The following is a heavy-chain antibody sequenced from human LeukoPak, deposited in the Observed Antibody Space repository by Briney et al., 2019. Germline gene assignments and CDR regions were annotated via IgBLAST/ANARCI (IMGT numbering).Heavy chain of an antibody. CDR1: GGSFSGYY. CDR3: ARGLLLSGYYYVRQYYNWFDP. CDR2: INHSGST. V-gene: IGHV4-34*01. Sequence: SETLSLTCAVYGGSFSGYYWSWIRQPPGKGLEWIGEINHSGSTNYNPSLKSRVTISVDTSKNQFSLKLSSVTAADTAVYYCARGLLLSGYYYVRQYYNWFDPWGQGTLVTVSS. D-gene: IGHD3-22*01. J-gene: IGHJ5*02.